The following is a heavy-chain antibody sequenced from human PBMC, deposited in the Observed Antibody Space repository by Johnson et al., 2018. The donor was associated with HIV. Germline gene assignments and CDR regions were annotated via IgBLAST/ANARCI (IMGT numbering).Heavy chain of an antibody. CDR1: GFTFSSYA. V-gene: IGHV3-30-3*01. Sequence: QVQLVESGGGVVQPGRSLRISCAASGFTFSSYAMNWVRQAPGKGLEWVAVISYDGSNKYYADSVKGRFTISRDNSKNTLYLQMNSLRAEETAVYYCARDLAAGIPSDAFDIWGQGTMVTVSS. CDR2: ISYDGSNK. CDR3: ARDLAAGIPSDAFDI. J-gene: IGHJ3*02. D-gene: IGHD6-25*01.